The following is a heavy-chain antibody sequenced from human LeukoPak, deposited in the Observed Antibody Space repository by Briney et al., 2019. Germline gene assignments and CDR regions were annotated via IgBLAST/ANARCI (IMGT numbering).Heavy chain of an antibody. CDR2: ISDSGGDT. Sequence: PGGSLRLSCAASAFTFSSFAMSWVRQAPGKGLQWVSGISDSGGDTDYADSVKGRFTISRDNSRNTLYLQMNTVRGDDTAIYYCAKDRGPAVASSKVGFEYWGQGTLVTVAS. CDR1: AFTFSSFA. V-gene: IGHV3-23*01. J-gene: IGHJ4*02. CDR3: AKDRGPAVASSKVGFEY. D-gene: IGHD6-19*01.